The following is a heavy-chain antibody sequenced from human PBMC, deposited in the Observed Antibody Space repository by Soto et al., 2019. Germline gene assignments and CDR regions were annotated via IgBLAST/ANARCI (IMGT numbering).Heavy chain of an antibody. J-gene: IGHJ6*02. CDR2: ISSGGECL. Sequence: EVQLVESGGGLVKPGGSLRLSCTASGLIFSNYGMNWVRQAAGKRPEWVSSISSGGECLDYADSVKGRFTISRDNANNILYLQLTSLGVEDTAVYYCATDGAGGAVMGVWGQGTTVTVSS. CDR3: ATDGAGGAVMGV. V-gene: IGHV3-21*06. CDR1: GLIFSNYG. D-gene: IGHD6-13*01.